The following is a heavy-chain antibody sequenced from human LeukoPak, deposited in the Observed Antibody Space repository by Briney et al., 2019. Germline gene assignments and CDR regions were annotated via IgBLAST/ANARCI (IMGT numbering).Heavy chain of an antibody. CDR3: AKDKGFGSSSSFDY. Sequence: PGGSLRLSCAASGFTFSSYAMSWVRQAPGKGLEWVSAISGSGGSTYYADSVKGRFTISRDKSKNTLYLQMNSLSAEDTAVYYCAKDKGFGSSSSFDYWGQGTLVTVSS. V-gene: IGHV3-23*01. CDR1: GFTFSSYA. CDR2: ISGSGGST. D-gene: IGHD6-6*01. J-gene: IGHJ4*02.